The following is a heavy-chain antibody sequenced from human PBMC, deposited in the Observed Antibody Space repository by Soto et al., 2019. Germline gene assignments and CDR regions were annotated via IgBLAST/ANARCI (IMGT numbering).Heavy chain of an antibody. V-gene: IGHV3-21*01. CDR2: ISSSSSYI. D-gene: IGHD2-15*01. CDR3: ARDAADSYYYYYGMDV. Sequence: EVQLVGSGGGLVKPGGSLRLSCAASGFTFSSYSMNWVPQAPGKGLGWVSSISSSSSYIYYADSVKGRFTISRDNAKNSLYLQMNSLRAEDTAVYYCARDAADSYYYYYGMDVWGQGTTVTVSS. CDR1: GFTFSSYS. J-gene: IGHJ6*02.